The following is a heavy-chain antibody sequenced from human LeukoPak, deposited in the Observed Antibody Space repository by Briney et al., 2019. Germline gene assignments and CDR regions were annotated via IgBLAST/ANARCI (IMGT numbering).Heavy chain of an antibody. CDR3: AKGYYYDSSGHLGY. J-gene: IGHJ4*02. CDR2: ISWNSGSI. Sequence: PGRSLRLSCAAPRFTFDDYAMHWVRQAPGKGLEWVSGISWNSGSIGYADSVKGRFTISRDNAKNSLYLQMNSLRAEDTALYYCAKGYYYDSSGHLGYWGQGTLVTVSS. V-gene: IGHV3-9*01. CDR1: RFTFDDYA. D-gene: IGHD3-22*01.